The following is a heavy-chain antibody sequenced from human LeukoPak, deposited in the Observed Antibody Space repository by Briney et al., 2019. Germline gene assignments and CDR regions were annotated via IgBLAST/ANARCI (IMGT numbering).Heavy chain of an antibody. Sequence: PGGSLRLSCAAPGFTFSSYAMSWVRQAPGKGLEWVSAISGSGGSTYYADSVKGRFTISRDNSKNTLYLQMNSLRAGDTAVYYCAKEPTMIVVVADDAFDIWGQGTMVTVSS. J-gene: IGHJ3*02. CDR3: AKEPTMIVVVADDAFDI. D-gene: IGHD3-22*01. CDR2: ISGSGGST. V-gene: IGHV3-23*01. CDR1: GFTFSSYA.